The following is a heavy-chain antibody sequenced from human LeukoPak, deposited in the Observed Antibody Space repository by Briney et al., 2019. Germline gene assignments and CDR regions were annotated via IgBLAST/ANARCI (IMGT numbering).Heavy chain of an antibody. J-gene: IGHJ6*02. Sequence: PGRSLRPSCAASGFTFSDYVMHWVRQAPGKGLEWVAVISIDGNNKYYGDSVKGRFTISRDNSKSTLYLEVSSLRAEDTAVYYCARGGYFDILTGYYQTQYYYPMDVWGRGTTVTVSS. CDR3: ARGGYFDILTGYYQTQYYYPMDV. CDR2: ISIDGNNK. V-gene: IGHV3-30*03. CDR1: GFTFSDYV. D-gene: IGHD3-9*01.